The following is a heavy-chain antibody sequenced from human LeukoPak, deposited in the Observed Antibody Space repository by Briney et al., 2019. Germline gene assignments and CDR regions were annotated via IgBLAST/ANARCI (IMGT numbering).Heavy chain of an antibody. V-gene: IGHV3-53*01. Sequence: AGGSLRLSCAASGFTVSSNYMSWVRQAPGKGLEWVSVIYSGVSTYYADSVKGRFSISRDNSKNTLYLQMNSLRAEDTAVYYCARVNGGNRYFDYWGQGTLVTVSS. CDR3: ARVNGGNRYFDY. CDR1: GFTVSSNY. J-gene: IGHJ4*02. CDR2: IYSGVST. D-gene: IGHD4-23*01.